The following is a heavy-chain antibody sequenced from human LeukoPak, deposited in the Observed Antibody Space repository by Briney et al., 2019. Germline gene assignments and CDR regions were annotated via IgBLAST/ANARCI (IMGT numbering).Heavy chain of an antibody. CDR3: ARVDYDYVWGSYRYTENDY. Sequence: ASVKVSCKASGYTFTSYDINWVRQATGQGLEWMGWMNPNSGNTGYAQKFQGRVTMTRNTSISTAYMELSSLRSEDTAVYYCARVDYDYVWGSYRYTENDYWGQGTLVTVSS. D-gene: IGHD3-16*02. CDR2: MNPNSGNT. J-gene: IGHJ4*02. CDR1: GYTFTSYD. V-gene: IGHV1-8*01.